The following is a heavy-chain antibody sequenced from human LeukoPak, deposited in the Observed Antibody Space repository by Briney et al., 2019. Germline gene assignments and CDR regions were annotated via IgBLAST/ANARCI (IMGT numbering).Heavy chain of an antibody. CDR2: IYYSGST. J-gene: IGHJ6*03. D-gene: IGHD3-3*01. Sequence: SETLSLTCTVSGGSISSYYWSWIRQPPGKGLEWIGYIYYSGSTNYNPSLKSRVTISVDTSKNQFSLKLSSVTAADTAVYYCARESYDFWSGSHYYYMDVWGKGTTVTVSS. V-gene: IGHV4-59*12. CDR1: GGSISSYY. CDR3: ARESYDFWSGSHYYYMDV.